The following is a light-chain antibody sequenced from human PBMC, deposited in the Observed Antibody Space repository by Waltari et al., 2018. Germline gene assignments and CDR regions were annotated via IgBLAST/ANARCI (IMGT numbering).Light chain of an antibody. V-gene: IGKV3-15*01. Sequence: EIVMTQSPAPLSVSPGKGVTLSCRASQGVGTNIAWYQQRPGQAPRLLIYDASTRASGVPARFSGSGAGAEFTLIISNLQSEDLALYFCQQYRDWYSFGQGTKLQIK. CDR1: QGVGTN. J-gene: IGKJ2*01. CDR2: DAS. CDR3: QQYRDWYS.